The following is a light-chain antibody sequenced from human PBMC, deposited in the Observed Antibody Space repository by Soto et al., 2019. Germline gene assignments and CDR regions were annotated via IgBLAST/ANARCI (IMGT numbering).Light chain of an antibody. Sequence: DIQMTQSPSSLSASVGDRVTISCRASQTISNFLSWYQQRPGKAPSLLMYGASILQGGVPSRFSGSGSGTDFTLTISSLQPDDFATYCCQQNYIIPLTCGGGTKVEF. CDR1: QTISNF. J-gene: IGKJ4*01. V-gene: IGKV1-39*01. CDR2: GAS. CDR3: QQNYIIPLT.